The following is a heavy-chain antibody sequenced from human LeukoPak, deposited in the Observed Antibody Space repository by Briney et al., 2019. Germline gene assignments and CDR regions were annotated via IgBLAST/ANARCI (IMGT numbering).Heavy chain of an antibody. J-gene: IGHJ6*03. D-gene: IGHD3-22*01. CDR1: GGSFSGYY. CDR3: ARNRPYDSSGYYHYYYYYMDV. Sequence: SETLSLTCAVYGGSFSGYYWSWIRQSPGKGLEWIGSIYYSGSTYYNPSLKSRVTISVDTSKNQFSLKLSSVTAADTAVYYCARNRPYDSSGYYHYYYYYMDVWGKGTTVTVSS. V-gene: IGHV4-34*01. CDR2: IYYSGST.